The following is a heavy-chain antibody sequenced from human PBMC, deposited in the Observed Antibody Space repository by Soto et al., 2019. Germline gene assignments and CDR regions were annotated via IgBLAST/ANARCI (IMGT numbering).Heavy chain of an antibody. CDR3: ARDLAPHYDILTGYYYYYGMDV. J-gene: IGHJ6*02. CDR1: GFTVSSNY. V-gene: IGHV3-66*01. CDR2: IYSGGST. D-gene: IGHD3-9*01. Sequence: PGGSLRLSCAASGFTVSSNYMSWVRQAPGKGLEWVSVIYSGGSTYYADSVKGRFTISRDNSKNTLYLQMNSLRAEDTAVYYCARDLAPHYDILTGYYYYYGMDVWGQGTTVTHSS.